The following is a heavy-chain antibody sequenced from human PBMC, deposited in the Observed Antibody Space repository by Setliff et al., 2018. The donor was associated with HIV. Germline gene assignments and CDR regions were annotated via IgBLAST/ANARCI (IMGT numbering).Heavy chain of an antibody. Sequence: SETLSLTCTVSGGSISSRNHYWGWIRQPPGKGLEWIGSIYYTGVTYYNPSLRSRVTTSVDTSKKQFSLNLSSVTAADTAVYYCARLRGYDSSGYRYFQHWGQGTLVTVSS. J-gene: IGHJ1*01. V-gene: IGHV4-39*01. CDR3: ARLRGYDSSGYRYFQH. CDR1: GGSISSRNHY. D-gene: IGHD3-22*01. CDR2: IYYTGVT.